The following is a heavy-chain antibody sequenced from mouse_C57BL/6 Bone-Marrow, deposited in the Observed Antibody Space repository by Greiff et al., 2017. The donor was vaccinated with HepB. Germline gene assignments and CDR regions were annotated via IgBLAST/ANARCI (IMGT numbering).Heavy chain of an antibody. CDR1: GYTFTSYW. D-gene: IGHD2-4*01. J-gene: IGHJ2*01. V-gene: IGHV1-69*01. CDR2: IDPSDSYT. Sequence: QVQLQQSGAELVMPGASVKLSCKASGYTFTSYWMHWVKQRPGQGLEWIGEIDPSDSYTNYNQKFKGKSTLTVDKSSSTAYMQLSSLTSEDSAVYYCARWAGDYDGLRDYWGQGTTLTVSS. CDR3: ARWAGDYDGLRDY.